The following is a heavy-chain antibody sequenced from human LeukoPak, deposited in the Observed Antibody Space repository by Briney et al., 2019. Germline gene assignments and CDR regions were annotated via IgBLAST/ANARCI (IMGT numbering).Heavy chain of an antibody. V-gene: IGHV1-3*01. CDR2: INAGNGNT. Sequence: ASVKVSCKASGFTFSNFAIHWVRQAPGQRLEWMGWINAGNGNTKHSQKFQGRVTITRDTSANTAYMELSSLRSEDTAVYYRARAPGGGWPYNWFDPWGQGTLVTVSS. J-gene: IGHJ5*02. CDR3: ARAPGGGWPYNWFDP. D-gene: IGHD6-19*01. CDR1: GFTFSNFA.